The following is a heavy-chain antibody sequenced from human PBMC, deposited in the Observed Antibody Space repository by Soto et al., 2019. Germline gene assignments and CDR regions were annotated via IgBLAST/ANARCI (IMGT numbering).Heavy chain of an antibody. J-gene: IGHJ5*02. Sequence: ASETLSLTCTVSGGSISSGDYYWSWIRQPPGKGLEWIGYIYYSGSTYYNPSLKSRVTISVGTSKNQFSLKLSSVTAADTAVYYCARGYSGYGGRVNWFDPWGQGTLVTVSS. CDR2: IYYSGST. D-gene: IGHD5-12*01. CDR1: GGSISSGDYY. V-gene: IGHV4-30-4*01. CDR3: ARGYSGYGGRVNWFDP.